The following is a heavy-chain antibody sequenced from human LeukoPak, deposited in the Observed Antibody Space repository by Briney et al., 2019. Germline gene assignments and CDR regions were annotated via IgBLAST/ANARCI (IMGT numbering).Heavy chain of an antibody. CDR3: ARAVKGLRRYDYFDY. V-gene: IGHV1-69*04. J-gene: IGHJ4*02. CDR1: GGTFSSYA. Sequence: SVKVSCKASGGTFSSYAISWVRQAPGQGLEWMGRIIPILGIANYAQKFQGRVTITADKSTSTAYMELSSLRSEDTAVYYCARAVKGLRRYDYFDYWGQGTLVTVSS. CDR2: IIPILGIA. D-gene: IGHD3-3*01.